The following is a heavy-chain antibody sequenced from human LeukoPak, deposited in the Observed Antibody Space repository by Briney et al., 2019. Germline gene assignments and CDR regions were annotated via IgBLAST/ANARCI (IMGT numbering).Heavy chain of an antibody. CDR2: ITGSGAVT. CDR1: GFTFSNYA. Sequence: GGSLRLSCAASGFTFSNYAMNWVRQAPGKGLEWVSDITGSGAVTYYGDSMKGRVTTSGDNSKNTVYLHMTSLRAEDTAVYFCARDQHSTSLSYMDVWGDGTTVTVSS. V-gene: IGHV3-23*01. J-gene: IGHJ6*03. CDR3: ARDQHSTSLSYMDV. D-gene: IGHD6-6*01.